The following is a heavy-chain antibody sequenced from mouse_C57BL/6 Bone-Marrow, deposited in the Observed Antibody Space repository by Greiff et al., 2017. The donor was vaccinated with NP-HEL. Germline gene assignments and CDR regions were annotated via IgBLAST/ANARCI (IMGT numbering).Heavy chain of an antibody. V-gene: IGHV1-81*01. Sequence: LVESGAELARPGASVKLSCKASGYTFTSYGISWVKQRTGQGLEWIGEIYPRSGNTYYNEKFKGTATLTADKSSSTAYMELRSLTSEDSAVYFCARWGWDRGYYAMDYWGQGTSVTVSS. CDR2: IYPRSGNT. CDR3: ARWGWDRGYYAMDY. D-gene: IGHD1-1*02. J-gene: IGHJ4*01. CDR1: GYTFTSYG.